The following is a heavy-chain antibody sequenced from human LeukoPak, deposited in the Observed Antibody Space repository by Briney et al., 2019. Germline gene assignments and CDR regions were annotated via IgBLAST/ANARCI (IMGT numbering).Heavy chain of an antibody. CDR3: AREVVPAAMTYYYYYYMDV. D-gene: IGHD2-2*01. Sequence: SETLSLTRTVSGGSISSGSYYWSWIRQPAGKGLEWIGPIYTSGSTNYNPSLKSRVTISVDTSKNQFSLKLSSVTAADTAVYYCAREVVPAAMTYYYYYYMDVWGKGTTVTVSS. CDR1: GGSISSGSYY. J-gene: IGHJ6*03. CDR2: IYTSGST. V-gene: IGHV4-61*02.